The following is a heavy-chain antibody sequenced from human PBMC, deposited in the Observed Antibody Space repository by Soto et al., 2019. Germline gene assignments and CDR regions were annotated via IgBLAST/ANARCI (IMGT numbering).Heavy chain of an antibody. J-gene: IGHJ4*02. CDR3: ARRKKRGSGWY. Sequence: PSETLSLTCAVYGGSFSGYYWSWIRQPPGKGLEWIGEINHSGSTNYNPSLKSRVTISVDTSKNQFSLKLSSVTAADTAVYYCARRKKRGSGWYWGQGTLVTVSS. CDR1: GGSFSGYY. V-gene: IGHV4-34*01. D-gene: IGHD6-19*01. CDR2: INHSGST.